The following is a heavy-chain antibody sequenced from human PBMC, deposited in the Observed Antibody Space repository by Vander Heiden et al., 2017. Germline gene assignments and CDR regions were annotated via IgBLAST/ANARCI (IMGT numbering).Heavy chain of an antibody. J-gene: IGHJ4*02. CDR2: ISGSGGST. V-gene: IGHV3-23*01. CDR1: GFTFSSYA. CDR3: AKDNPPLSIAAAGMSDY. Sequence: EVQLLESGGGLIQPGGSLRLSCAASGFTFSSYAMSWVRQAPGKGLELVSAISGSGGSTYYADSVKGRFTISRDNSKNTLYLQMNSLRAEDTAVYYCAKDNPPLSIAAAGMSDYWGQGTLVTVSS. D-gene: IGHD6-13*01.